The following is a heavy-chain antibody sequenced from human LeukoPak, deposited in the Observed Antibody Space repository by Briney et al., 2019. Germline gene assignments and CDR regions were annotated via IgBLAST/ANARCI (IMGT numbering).Heavy chain of an antibody. J-gene: IGHJ4*02. Sequence: KPSETLSLTCAVYGGSFSGYYWSWIRQPPGKRLEWIGEINHSGSTNYNPSLKSRVTISVDTSKNQFSLKLSSVTAADTAVYYCARGPGYYYFRGYDYWGQGTLVTVSS. V-gene: IGHV4-34*01. CDR2: INHSGST. CDR1: GGSFSGYY. D-gene: IGHD2/OR15-2a*01. CDR3: ARGPGYYYFRGYDY.